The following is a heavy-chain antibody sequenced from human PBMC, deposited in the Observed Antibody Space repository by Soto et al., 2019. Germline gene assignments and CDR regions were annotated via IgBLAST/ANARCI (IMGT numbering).Heavy chain of an antibody. CDR3: ATDGPRIAVAGTYPDH. CDR1: GFTFSTYG. V-gene: IGHV3-33*01. J-gene: IGHJ4*02. CDR2: IWYDGTNK. Sequence: PGGSLRLSCAASGFTFSTYGMHWVRQAPGKGLEWLAIIWYDGTNKFYADSVKGRLTVSRDNYKNTLYLQMNGLRAEDTAVYYCATDGPRIAVAGTYPDHWGQGTLVTVSS. D-gene: IGHD6-19*01.